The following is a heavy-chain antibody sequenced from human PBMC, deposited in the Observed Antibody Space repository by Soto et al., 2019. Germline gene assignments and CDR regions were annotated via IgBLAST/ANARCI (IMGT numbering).Heavy chain of an antibody. D-gene: IGHD4-17*01. V-gene: IGHV1-18*01. CDR1: GYTFTSYG. J-gene: IGHJ4*02. CDR3: ASSDSLTTVTTLGY. CDR2: ISAYNGNT. Sequence: ASVKVSCKAAGYTFTSYGISWVRQAPGQGLEWMGWISAYNGNTNYAQKLQGRVTMTTDTSTSAAYMELRSLRSDDTAVYYCASSDSLTTVTTLGYWGQGTLVTVSS.